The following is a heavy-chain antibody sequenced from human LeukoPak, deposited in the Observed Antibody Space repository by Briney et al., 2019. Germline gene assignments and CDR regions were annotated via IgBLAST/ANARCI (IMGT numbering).Heavy chain of an antibody. CDR1: GFTFSSYW. D-gene: IGHD3-3*01. CDR2: IKQDGSEK. Sequence: GGSLRLSCAASGFTFSSYWMSWVRQAPGKGLEWVANIKQDGSEKYYVDSVKGRFTISRDNAKISLYLQMNSLRAEDTAVYYCARDADYDFWSGYSKGWFDPWGQGTLVTVSS. J-gene: IGHJ5*02. CDR3: ARDADYDFWSGYSKGWFDP. V-gene: IGHV3-7*01.